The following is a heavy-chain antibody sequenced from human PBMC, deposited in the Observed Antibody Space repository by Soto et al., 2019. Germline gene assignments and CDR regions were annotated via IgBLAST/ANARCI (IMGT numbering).Heavy chain of an antibody. CDR2: ISYDGSNK. J-gene: IGHJ4*02. Sequence: GALRLSCAASGFTFSSYAMHWVRQAPGKGLEWVAVISYDGSNKYYADSVKGRFTISRDNSKNTLYLQMNSLRAEDTAVYYCARGSRSARLSYFDYWGQGTLVTVSS. D-gene: IGHD6-6*01. CDR3: ARGSRSARLSYFDY. V-gene: IGHV3-30-3*01. CDR1: GFTFSSYA.